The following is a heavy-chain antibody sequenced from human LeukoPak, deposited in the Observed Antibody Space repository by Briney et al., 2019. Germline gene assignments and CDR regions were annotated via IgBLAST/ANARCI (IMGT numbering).Heavy chain of an antibody. CDR1: GGSISSSSYY. J-gene: IGHJ4*02. D-gene: IGHD3-22*01. CDR2: IYYSGST. V-gene: IGHV4-39*01. CDR3: ARRYYDSSGVDY. Sequence: SETLSLTCTVSGGSISSSSYYWAWIRQPPGKGLEWIGTIYYSGSTYYNPSLKSRATISVDTSKNQFSLKLSSVTAADTAVYYCARRYYDSSGVDYWGQGTLVTVSS.